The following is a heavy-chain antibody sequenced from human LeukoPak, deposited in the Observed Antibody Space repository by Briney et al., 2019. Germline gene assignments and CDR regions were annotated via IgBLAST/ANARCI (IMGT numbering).Heavy chain of an antibody. Sequence: GESLKISCKGSGYSFTSYWISWVRQMPGKGLEWMGRIDPSDSYTNYSPSFQGHVTISADKSISTAYLQWSSLKASDTAMYYCARLRITMVRGVIYFDPWGQGTRVTVSS. D-gene: IGHD3-10*01. V-gene: IGHV5-10-1*01. CDR2: IDPSDSYT. CDR3: ARLRITMVRGVIYFDP. CDR1: GYSFTSYW. J-gene: IGHJ5*02.